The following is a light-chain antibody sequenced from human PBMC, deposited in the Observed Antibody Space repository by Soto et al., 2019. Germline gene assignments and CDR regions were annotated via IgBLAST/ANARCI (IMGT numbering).Light chain of an antibody. CDR2: AAS. V-gene: IGKV3-20*01. CDR1: QSVSSTF. J-gene: IGKJ5*01. CDR3: EHYVDSLPIT. Sequence: EIVLTQSPGTLSLSPGERATLSCRASQSVSSTFLVWYQQQPGQAHRLLIYAASTRATGVPDRFSGGGSGTEFTLTISSLEHEDFAVYYCEHYVDSLPITFGRGTRLEIK.